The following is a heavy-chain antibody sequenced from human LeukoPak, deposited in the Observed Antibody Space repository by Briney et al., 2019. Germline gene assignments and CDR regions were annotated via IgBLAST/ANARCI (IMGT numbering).Heavy chain of an antibody. D-gene: IGHD4-17*01. CDR1: GASISSYY. Sequence: SETLSLTCTVSGASISSYYWSWIRQPPGKGLEWIGYIYYSGSTNYNPSLKSRVTIPVDTSKNQFSLKLSSVTAADTAVYYCAGDYGGGGWFDPWGQGTLVTVSS. J-gene: IGHJ5*02. CDR2: IYYSGST. V-gene: IGHV4-59*01. CDR3: AGDYGGGGWFDP.